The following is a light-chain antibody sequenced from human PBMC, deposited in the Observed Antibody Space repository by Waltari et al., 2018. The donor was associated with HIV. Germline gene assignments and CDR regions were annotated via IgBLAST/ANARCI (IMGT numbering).Light chain of an antibody. CDR2: DVT. CDR3: CSYAGYYAYV. J-gene: IGLJ1*01. V-gene: IGLV2-11*01. Sequence: QSALTQPRSVSGSPGQSVTISCTGTYSDVDVYNYVSWYQLHPGKAPRLLIYDVTTRPSGVPDRFSGAKSGNTASLTISGVQPEDEADYYCCSYAGYYAYVCGTGT. CDR1: YSDVDVYNY.